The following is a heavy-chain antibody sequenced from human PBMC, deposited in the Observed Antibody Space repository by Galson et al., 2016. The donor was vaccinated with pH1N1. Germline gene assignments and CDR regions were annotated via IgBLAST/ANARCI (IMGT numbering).Heavy chain of an antibody. V-gene: IGHV1-2*02. CDR1: GYTFTDYY. CDR2: ILPNSGDT. Sequence: SVKVSCKASGYTFTDYYIHWVRQAPGQGLEWMGLILPNSGDTNFAKKFQGRVTMTRDTSISTAYMELTRLTSDDTAVHFCARELRGGSFDVWGQGTVVTVSS. J-gene: IGHJ3*01. CDR3: ARELRGGSFDV. D-gene: IGHD2-15*01.